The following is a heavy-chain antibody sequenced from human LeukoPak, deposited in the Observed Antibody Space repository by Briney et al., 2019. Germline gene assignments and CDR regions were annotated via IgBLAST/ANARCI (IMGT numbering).Heavy chain of an antibody. CDR1: GYTFTGYY. J-gene: IGHJ6*02. V-gene: IGHV1-2*02. Sequence: ASVKVSCKASGYTFTGYYMHWVRQAPGQGLEWMGWINPNSGGTNYAQKFQGRVTMTRDTSISTAYVEPSRLRSDDTAVYYCARGIAAAGTDYGMDVWGQGTTVTVSS. D-gene: IGHD6-13*01. CDR3: ARGIAAAGTDYGMDV. CDR2: INPNSGGT.